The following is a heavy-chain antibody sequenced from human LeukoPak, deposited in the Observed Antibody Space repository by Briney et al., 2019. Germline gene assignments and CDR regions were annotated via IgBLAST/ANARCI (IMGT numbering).Heavy chain of an antibody. J-gene: IGHJ5*02. CDR3: ARGDEIVLVVYAIWWFDP. D-gene: IGHD2-8*02. CDR1: GGSFSGYY. CDR2: INRSGST. V-gene: IGHV4-34*01. Sequence: SETLSLTCAVYGGSFSGYYWSWIRQPPGKGLEWIGEINRSGSTNYNPSLKSRVTISVDTSKNQFSLKLSSVTAADTAVYYCARGDEIVLVVYAIWWFDPWGQGTLVTVSS.